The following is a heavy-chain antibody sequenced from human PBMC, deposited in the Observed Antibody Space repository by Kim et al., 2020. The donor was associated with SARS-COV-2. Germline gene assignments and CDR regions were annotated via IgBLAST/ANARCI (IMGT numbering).Heavy chain of an antibody. Sequence: ASVKVSCKASGYTFTSYGISWVRQAPGQGLEWMGWISAYNGNTNYAQKLQGRVTMTTDTSTSTAYMELRSLRSDDTAVYYCARDCSGGSCSSYYYYGMDVWGQGTTVTVSS. CDR2: ISAYNGNT. V-gene: IGHV1-18*01. D-gene: IGHD2-15*01. CDR3: ARDCSGGSCSSYYYYGMDV. CDR1: GYTFTSYG. J-gene: IGHJ6*02.